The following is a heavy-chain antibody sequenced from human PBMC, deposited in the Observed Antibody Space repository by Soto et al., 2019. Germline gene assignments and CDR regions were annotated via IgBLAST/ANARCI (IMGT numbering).Heavy chain of an antibody. J-gene: IGHJ3*01. CDR3: ARGGGAYDV. Sequence: QVQLVQSGAEVKKPGATVKVSCKASGYIVTSFGINWVRQAPGQGLEWMGCISEYGDSNYSEKLQDRVSLTTDTDTNTAYLEPRSLGSDDTGVYYCARGGGAYDVWGQGTKITVSS. V-gene: IGHV1-18*01. CDR2: ISEYGDS. CDR1: GYIVTSFG.